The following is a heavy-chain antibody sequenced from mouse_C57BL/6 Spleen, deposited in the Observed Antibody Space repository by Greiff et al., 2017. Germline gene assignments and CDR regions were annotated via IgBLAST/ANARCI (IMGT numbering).Heavy chain of an antibody. CDR1: GYTFTSYW. Sequence: QVQLQQPGAELVKPGASVKMSCKASGYTFTSYWITWVKQRPGQGLEWIGDIYPGSGSTNYNEKFKSKATLTVDTSYSTAYMQLRSLTSEDAAVYYCARERGTTAGDYWGQGTSVTVSS. CDR2: IYPGSGST. J-gene: IGHJ4*01. V-gene: IGHV1-55*01. D-gene: IGHD1-2*01. CDR3: ARERGTTAGDY.